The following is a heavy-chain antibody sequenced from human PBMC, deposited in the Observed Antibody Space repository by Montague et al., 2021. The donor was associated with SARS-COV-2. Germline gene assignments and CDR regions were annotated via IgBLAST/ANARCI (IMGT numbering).Heavy chain of an antibody. V-gene: IGHV2-70*01. CDR1: GFSLSASGMC. D-gene: IGHD6-13*01. J-gene: IGHJ4*02. CDR2: IDWDDDK. Sequence: PALVKPTQTLTLTCTFSGFSLSASGMCVSWIRQPPGKALEWLALIDWDDDKYYSTSLKTRLTISKGTSKNQVVLTMTNMDPVDTATYYCARIFDSSWPTFDYWGQGTLVTVSS. CDR3: ARIFDSSWPTFDY.